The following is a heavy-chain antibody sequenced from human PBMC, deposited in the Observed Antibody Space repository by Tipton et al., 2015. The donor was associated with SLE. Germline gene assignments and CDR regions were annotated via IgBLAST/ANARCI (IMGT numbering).Heavy chain of an antibody. V-gene: IGHV3-23*01. CDR1: GFTFSSYG. J-gene: IGHJ4*02. CDR2: ISGSGGST. D-gene: IGHD6-19*01. Sequence: SLRLSCAASGFTFSSYGMSWVRQAPGKGLEWVSAISGSGGSTYYADSVKGRFTISRDNSKNTLYLQMNSLRAEDTAVYYCAKDRNSGWSYFDYWGQGTLVTVSS. CDR3: AKDRNSGWSYFDY.